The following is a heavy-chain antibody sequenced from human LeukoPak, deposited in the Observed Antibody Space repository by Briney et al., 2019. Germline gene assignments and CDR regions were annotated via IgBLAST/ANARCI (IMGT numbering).Heavy chain of an antibody. Sequence: SETLSLTCIVSGGSVSSGNYYWSWIRQPPGKGLEWIGYIYYSGSTNYNPSLKSRVTISVDTSKNQFSLKLSSVTAADTAVYYCARLNSSGWYGGGYWFDPWGQGTLVTVSS. J-gene: IGHJ5*02. D-gene: IGHD6-19*01. CDR3: ARLNSSGWYGGGYWFDP. V-gene: IGHV4-61*01. CDR1: GGSVSSGNYY. CDR2: IYYSGST.